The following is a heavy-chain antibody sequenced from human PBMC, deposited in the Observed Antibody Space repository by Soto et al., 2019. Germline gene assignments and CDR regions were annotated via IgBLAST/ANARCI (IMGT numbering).Heavy chain of an antibody. Sequence: GASVKVSCKASGYTFTSYAMHWVRQAPGQRLEWMGWINAGIGDTEYSEKFQGRVTITRDTSASTAYMELSSLRSEDTAVYYCARYFSTAAVAPGYRAQRTPVPVSS. CDR1: GYTFTSYA. V-gene: IGHV1-3*01. CDR2: INAGIGDT. J-gene: IGHJ1*01. CDR3: ARYFSTAAVAPGY. D-gene: IGHD6-19*01.